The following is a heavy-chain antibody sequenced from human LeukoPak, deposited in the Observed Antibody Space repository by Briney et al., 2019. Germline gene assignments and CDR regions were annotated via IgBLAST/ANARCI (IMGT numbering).Heavy chain of an antibody. D-gene: IGHD3-22*01. J-gene: IGHJ6*04. CDR2: ISSDGSTK. CDR1: GFTFSSYA. V-gene: IGHV3-30-3*01. CDR3: ARSETYYYDRPRVGYYGMDV. Sequence: GGTLRLSCAASGFTFSSYAMHWVRQAPGKGLEWVAVISSDGSTKYYADSVKGRFTISRDNSRNTLHLQMNSLRAEDTAVYYCARSETYYYDRPRVGYYGMDVWGEGTTVTVSS.